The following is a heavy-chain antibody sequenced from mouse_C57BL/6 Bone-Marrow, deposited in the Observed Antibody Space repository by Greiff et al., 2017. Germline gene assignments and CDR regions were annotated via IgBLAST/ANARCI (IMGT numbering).Heavy chain of an antibody. CDR3: ARWGLRGYAMDY. Sequence: QQSCKASGYTFTSYWMQWVKQRPGQGLEWIGEIDPSDSYTNYNQKFKGKATLTVDTSSSTAYMQLSSLTSEDSAVYYCARWGLRGYAMDYWGQGTSVTVSS. CDR2: IDPSDSYT. V-gene: IGHV1-50*01. CDR1: GYTFTSYW. J-gene: IGHJ4*01. D-gene: IGHD2-4*01.